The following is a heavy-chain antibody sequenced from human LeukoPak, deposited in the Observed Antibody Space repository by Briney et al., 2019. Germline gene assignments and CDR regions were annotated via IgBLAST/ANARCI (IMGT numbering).Heavy chain of an antibody. D-gene: IGHD2-2*01. CDR1: GGSVSSADSH. CDR3: VRVRTGTSCYDC. CDR2: ISYSGST. V-gene: IGHV4-30-4*02. Sequence: SETLSLTCTVSGGSVSSADSHWSWIRQPPGKGLEWIGYISYSGSTSYNPSLRSRVIISLDRSQNQFSLNLNSVTAADTAVYYGVRVRTGTSCYDCWGQGTLVTVSS. J-gene: IGHJ4*02.